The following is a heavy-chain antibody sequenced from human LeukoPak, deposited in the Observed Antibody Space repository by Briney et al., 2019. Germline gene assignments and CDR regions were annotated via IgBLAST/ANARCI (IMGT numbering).Heavy chain of an antibody. CDR2: LDYSGST. D-gene: IGHD1-14*01. Sequence: PSETLSLTCTVSGGSITDYYWSWIRQPPGKGLEWIGYLDYSGSTNYNPSLESRVTISVDTSKNQFSLKLRSATSADTAVYYCVVGPNHYYFDYWGQGTLVAVSS. J-gene: IGHJ4*02. CDR3: VVGPNHYYFDY. CDR1: GGSITDYY. V-gene: IGHV4-59*13.